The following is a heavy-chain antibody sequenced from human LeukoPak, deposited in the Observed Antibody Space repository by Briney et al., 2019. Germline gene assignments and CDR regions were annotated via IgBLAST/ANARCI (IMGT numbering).Heavy chain of an antibody. D-gene: IGHD3-10*01. CDR1: GFTFSSYA. Sequence: GGSLRLSCAASGFTFSSYAMSWVRQAPGKGLEWVSYISSSGSTIYYADSVKGRFTISRDNAKNSIYLQMKNLRADDTALYYCARLSAYYYGSYFYYYMDVWGKGTTVTVSS. V-gene: IGHV3-48*04. J-gene: IGHJ6*03. CDR3: ARLSAYYYGSYFYYYMDV. CDR2: ISSSGSTI.